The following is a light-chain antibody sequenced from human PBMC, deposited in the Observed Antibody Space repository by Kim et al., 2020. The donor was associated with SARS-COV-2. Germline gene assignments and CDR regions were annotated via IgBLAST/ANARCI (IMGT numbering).Light chain of an antibody. CDR3: QQSLT. V-gene: IGKV1-39*01. Sequence: SALSASVGDRVTNTGRASKSISSYLNWYQQKPGKAPKLMIYAASSVQSGVPARLSGSGSGTDFTLTIGSLQPEDFATYYWQQSLTFGGGTKVDIK. CDR2: AAS. CDR1: KSISSY. J-gene: IGKJ4*01.